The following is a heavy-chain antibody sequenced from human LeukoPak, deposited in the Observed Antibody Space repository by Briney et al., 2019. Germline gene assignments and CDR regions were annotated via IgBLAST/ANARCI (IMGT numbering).Heavy chain of an antibody. V-gene: IGHV3-11*03. CDR3: ATNTAMGWFDP. Sequence: GGSLRLSCAASGFTFSSYAMSWVRQAPGKGLEWVSYISSSSSYTNYADSVKGRFTISRDNAKNSLYLQMNSLRAEDTAVYYCATNTAMGWFDPWGQGTLVTVSS. J-gene: IGHJ5*02. CDR1: GFTFSSYA. D-gene: IGHD5-18*01. CDR2: ISSSSSYT.